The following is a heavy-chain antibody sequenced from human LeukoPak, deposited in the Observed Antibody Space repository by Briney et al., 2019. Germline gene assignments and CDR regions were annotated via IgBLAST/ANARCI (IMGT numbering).Heavy chain of an antibody. Sequence: GGSLRLSCAASGFTFSSYSMNWVRQAPGRGLEWVSSISSSSTYTYYADSLKGRFTISRDNAKNSVYLLVNSLRAEDTAVYYCARLLYDYIWGSSRSYYFDLWAREPWSPSPQ. D-gene: IGHD3-16*02. J-gene: IGHJ4*02. CDR1: GFTFSSYS. V-gene: IGHV3-21*01. CDR3: ARLLYDYIWGSSRSYYFDL. CDR2: ISSSSTYT.